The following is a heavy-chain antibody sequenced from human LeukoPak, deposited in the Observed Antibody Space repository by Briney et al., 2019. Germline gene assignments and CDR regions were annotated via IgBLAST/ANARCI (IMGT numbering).Heavy chain of an antibody. D-gene: IGHD3-9*01. J-gene: IGHJ4*02. CDR3: ARERDILTGYLDY. CDR1: GFTFSSYS. V-gene: IGHV3-21*01. Sequence: GRSLRLSCAASGFTFSSYSMNWVRQAPGKGLEWVSSISSSSSYIYYADSVKGRFTISRDNAKNSLYLQMNSLRAEDTAVYYCARERDILTGYLDYWGQGTLVTVSS. CDR2: ISSSSSYI.